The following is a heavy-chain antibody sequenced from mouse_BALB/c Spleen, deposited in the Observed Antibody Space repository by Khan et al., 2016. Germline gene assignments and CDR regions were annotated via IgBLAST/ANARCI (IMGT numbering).Heavy chain of an antibody. V-gene: IGHV9-3-1*01. CDR1: GYTFTNYG. Sequence: QIQLVQSGPELKKPGETVKISCKASGYTFTNYGMNWVKQAPGKGLKWMGWINTYTGEPTYADDFKGRFAFSLETSASTAYLQINNLKNEDTATNCCARRRIYDGYNDAMDYWGQGTSGTVSS. CDR2: INTYTGEP. J-gene: IGHJ4*01. CDR3: ARRRIYDGYNDAMDY. D-gene: IGHD2-3*01.